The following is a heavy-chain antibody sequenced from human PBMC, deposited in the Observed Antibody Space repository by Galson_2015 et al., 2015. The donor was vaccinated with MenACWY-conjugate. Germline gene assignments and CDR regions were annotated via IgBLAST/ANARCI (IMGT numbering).Heavy chain of an antibody. Sequence: SLRLSCAASGFTFNNYWMHWVRQPPGKGLEWISYIKADGSFSNYAGSVKGRFTISTDNAKNMVYLQMDGLGVEDTAVYLCARDNNWSFDSWGQGTLVTVSS. J-gene: IGHJ4*02. CDR1: GFTFNNYW. CDR3: ARDNNWSFDS. CDR2: IKADGSFS. V-gene: IGHV3-74*01. D-gene: IGHD1-1*01.